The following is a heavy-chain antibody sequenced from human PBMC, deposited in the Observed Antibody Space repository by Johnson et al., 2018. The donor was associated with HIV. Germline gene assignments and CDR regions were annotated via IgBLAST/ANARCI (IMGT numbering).Heavy chain of an antibody. D-gene: IGHD2/OR15-2a*01. Sequence: VQLVESGGGVVQPGRSLRLSCVASGFTFSSYAMSWVRQAPGKGLEWVSATTPSGGGTYYADSVKGRFTISRDNSKNTLFLQMNSLRAGDTAVYYCARDRSKGGAFDIWGQGTMVTVSS. V-gene: IGHV3-23*04. CDR2: TTPSGGGT. CDR3: ARDRSKGGAFDI. J-gene: IGHJ3*02. CDR1: GFTFSSYA.